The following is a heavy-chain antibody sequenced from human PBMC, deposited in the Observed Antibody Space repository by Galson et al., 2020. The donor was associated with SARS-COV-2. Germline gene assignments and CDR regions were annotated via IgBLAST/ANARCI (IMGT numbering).Heavy chain of an antibody. CDR1: GYSISSGYY. D-gene: IGHD6-19*01. CDR2: IYHSGST. V-gene: IGHV4-38-2*01. CDR3: ARRIYSSGWYAG. Sequence: SETLSLTCAVSGYSISSGYYWGWIRQPPGKGLEWIGSIYHSGSTYYNPSLKSRFTISVDTSKNKFSLKLSSVTAADTAVYYCARRIYSSGWYAGWGQGTLVTVSS. J-gene: IGHJ4*01.